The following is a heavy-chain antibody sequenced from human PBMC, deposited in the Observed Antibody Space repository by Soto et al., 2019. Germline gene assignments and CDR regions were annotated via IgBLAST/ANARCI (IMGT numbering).Heavy chain of an antibody. V-gene: IGHV1-3*01. CDR2: INAGNGNT. CDR3: ARVFQPYRPPGIEVAGWLDWFDP. Sequence: QVQLGQSGAEVKKPGASVKVSFKASGYTFTSYAMHWVRQAPGQRLEWMGWINAGNGNTKYSQKFQGRVTITRDTSASTAYMEPSSLRSEDTAVYYCARVFQPYRPPGIEVAGWLDWFDPWGQGTLVTVSS. D-gene: IGHD6-19*01. J-gene: IGHJ5*02. CDR1: GYTFTSYA.